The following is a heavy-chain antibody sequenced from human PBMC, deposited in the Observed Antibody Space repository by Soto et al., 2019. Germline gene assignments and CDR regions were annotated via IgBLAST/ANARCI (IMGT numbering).Heavy chain of an antibody. J-gene: IGHJ4*02. Sequence: QVQLQESGPGLVKPSQTLSLTCTVSGGSISSGGYYWSWIRQHPGKGLEWIGYIYYSGSTYYNPSLKSRVTISVDTSKNQFSLKRSSVTAADTAVYYCARDSGRYYDSSGHPFDYWGQGTLVTVSS. CDR1: GGSISSGGYY. CDR3: ARDSGRYYDSSGHPFDY. D-gene: IGHD3-22*01. CDR2: IYYSGST. V-gene: IGHV4-31*03.